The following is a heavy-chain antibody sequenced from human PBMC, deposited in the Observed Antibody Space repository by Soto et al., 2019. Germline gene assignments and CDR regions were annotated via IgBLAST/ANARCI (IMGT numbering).Heavy chain of an antibody. Sequence: SETRSLTWTVSGGSISRYYWSWIRQPPGKGLEWIGYIYYSGSTNYNPSLKSRVTISVDTSKNQFSLKLSSVTAADTAVYYCASADTWGQGTLVTVSS. V-gene: IGHV4-59*01. J-gene: IGHJ5*02. CDR1: GGSISRYY. CDR3: ASADT. CDR2: IYYSGST.